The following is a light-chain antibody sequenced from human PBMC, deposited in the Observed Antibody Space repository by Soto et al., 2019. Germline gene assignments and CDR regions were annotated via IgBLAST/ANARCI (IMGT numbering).Light chain of an antibody. CDR3: QQWSISPYT. CDR1: QSVSSN. J-gene: IGKJ2*01. V-gene: IGKV3-15*01. Sequence: EIVMTQSPATLSVSPGERATLSCRASQSVSSNLAWYQQKPGQAPRLLIYGASTRATGIPARFSGSGSGTEFTLTLSSVQSEDYAVYYYQQWSISPYTFGQGTNLEIK. CDR2: GAS.